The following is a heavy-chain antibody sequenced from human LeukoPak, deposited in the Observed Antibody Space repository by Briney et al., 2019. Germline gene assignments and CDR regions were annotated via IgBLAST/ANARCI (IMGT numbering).Heavy chain of an antibody. V-gene: IGHV1-18*01. J-gene: IGHJ6*03. Sequence: GASVKVSCKASGYTFTSYGISWVRQAPGQGLEWMGWISGYNGNTNYARKLQGRVTMTTDTSTSTAYMELRSLRSDDTAVYYCARDLFSYSSSWYYYYYYMDVWGKGTTVTVS. CDR3: ARDLFSYSSSWYYYYYYMDV. D-gene: IGHD6-13*01. CDR2: ISGYNGNT. CDR1: GYTFTSYG.